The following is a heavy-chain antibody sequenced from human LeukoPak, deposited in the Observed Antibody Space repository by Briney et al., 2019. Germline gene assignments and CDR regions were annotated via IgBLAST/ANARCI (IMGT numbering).Heavy chain of an antibody. CDR3: ATLPGVLIWFGEGMDV. J-gene: IGHJ6*02. CDR2: IYYSGST. V-gene: IGHV4-39*01. D-gene: IGHD3-10*01. CDR1: GGSISSSSYY. Sequence: SETLSLTCTVSGGSISSSSYYWGCIRPPPGQGLVWIGSIYYSGSTYYNSSINSRATTSVDTSKNQFSLKLSSVTAADTAVYYCATLPGVLIWFGEGMDVWGQGTTVTVSS.